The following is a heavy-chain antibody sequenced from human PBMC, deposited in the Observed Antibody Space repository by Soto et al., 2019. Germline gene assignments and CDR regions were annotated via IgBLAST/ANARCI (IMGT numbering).Heavy chain of an antibody. CDR2: ISYGGST. V-gene: IGHV4-4*02. CDR1: GGSISRGTW. D-gene: IGHD6-25*01. Sequence: QVQLQESGPGLVKPSGTLSLTCSVSGGSISRGTWWSWVRQPPGKGLEWIGQISYGGSTSYNPSLTSRVTISVDQAKNQLSPKLSYVTAADTAVYYCARDGGYSLEDGGHGILVTVSS. J-gene: IGHJ4*01. CDR3: ARDGGYSLED.